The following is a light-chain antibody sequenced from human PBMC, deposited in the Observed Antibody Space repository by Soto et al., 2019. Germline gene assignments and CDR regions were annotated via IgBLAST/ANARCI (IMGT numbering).Light chain of an antibody. Sequence: QLVLTQPASVSGSPGQSITISCSGTSSDVGGYDFVSWYQQHPGKAPKLMIFEVNNRPSGVSHRFSGSKSDNTASLTISGLQAEDEADYYCGSYTASTSLYVFGTGTKLTVL. CDR1: SSDVGGYDF. V-gene: IGLV2-14*01. CDR3: GSYTASTSLYV. CDR2: EVN. J-gene: IGLJ1*01.